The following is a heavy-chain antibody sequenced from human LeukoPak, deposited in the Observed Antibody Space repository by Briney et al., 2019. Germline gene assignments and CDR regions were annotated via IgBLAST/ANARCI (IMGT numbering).Heavy chain of an antibody. D-gene: IGHD6-13*01. CDR3: ARDFAAAGYYYYYGMDV. Sequence: PSETLSLTCTVSGGSISGYYWSWIRQPPGKGLEWIGYIYHSGTTNYNPSLKSRVTISVDTSKNQFSLKLSSVTDADTAVYYCARDFAAAGYYYYYGMDVWGQGTTITVSS. V-gene: IGHV4-59*01. CDR1: GGSISGYY. J-gene: IGHJ6*02. CDR2: IYHSGTT.